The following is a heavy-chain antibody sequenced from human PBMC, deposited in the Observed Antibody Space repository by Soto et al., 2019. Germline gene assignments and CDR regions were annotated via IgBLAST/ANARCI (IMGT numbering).Heavy chain of an antibody. D-gene: IGHD5-12*01. CDR1: GYTFFTYD. Sequence: QVHLVQSGVEVKTPGASVKVSCQASGYTFFTYDISWVRQAPGQGLAWMGWISTYRGDTKYAQKFQGRVTMTTDTSTTTAYLELRSLRSDDTAVYYCARHHGPTTSENWFDPWCQGTLVTVSS. CDR3: ARHHGPTTSENWFDP. CDR2: ISTYRGDT. J-gene: IGHJ5*02. V-gene: IGHV1-18*01.